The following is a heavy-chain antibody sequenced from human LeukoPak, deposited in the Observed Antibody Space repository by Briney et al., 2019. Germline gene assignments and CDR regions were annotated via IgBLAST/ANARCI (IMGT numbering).Heavy chain of an antibody. CDR1: GFTFSSYS. Sequence: GGSLRLSCAASGFTFSSYSMNWVRQAPGKGLEWVSSISSSSYIYYADSVKGRFTISRDNAKNSLYLQMNSLRAEDTAVYYCARQYCSSTSCYPAYYYYYMDAWGKGTTVTVSS. V-gene: IGHV3-21*01. CDR3: ARQYCSSTSCYPAYYYYYMDA. J-gene: IGHJ6*03. CDR2: ISSSSYI. D-gene: IGHD2-2*01.